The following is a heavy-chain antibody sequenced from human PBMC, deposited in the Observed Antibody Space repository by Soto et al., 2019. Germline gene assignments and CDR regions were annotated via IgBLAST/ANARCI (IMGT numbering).Heavy chain of an antibody. D-gene: IGHD5-18*01. J-gene: IGHJ5*02. CDR3: AREPPGYSYGYSA. Sequence: PGGALRLSCAASGVIFSSYGMHGVRQAPGKGLEWVAVIWYDGSNKYYADSVKGRFTISRDNSKNTLYLQMNSLRAEDTAVYYCAREPPGYSYGYSAWGQGTLVTVSS. CDR1: GVIFSSYG. V-gene: IGHV3-33*01. CDR2: IWYDGSNK.